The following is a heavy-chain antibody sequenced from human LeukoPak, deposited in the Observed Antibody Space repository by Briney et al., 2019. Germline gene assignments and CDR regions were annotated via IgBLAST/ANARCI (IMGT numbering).Heavy chain of an antibody. J-gene: IGHJ4*02. CDR3: ARDREQLGDYFDY. Sequence: GGSLRLSCAASGFTFSSYSMNWVRQAPGKGLEWVSSISSSSSYIYYADSVKGRFTISRDNAKNSLYLQMNSLRAEDTAVYYCARDREQLGDYFDYWGQGTLVTVSS. CDR2: ISSSSSYI. V-gene: IGHV3-21*01. D-gene: IGHD1/OR15-1a*01. CDR1: GFTFSSYS.